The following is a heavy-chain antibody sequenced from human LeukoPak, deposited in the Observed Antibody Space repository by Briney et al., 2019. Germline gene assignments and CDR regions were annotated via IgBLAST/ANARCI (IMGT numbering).Heavy chain of an antibody. CDR3: AKDRGSSGYFDL. Sequence: GRSLRLSCAASGFTFDDYAMHWVRQAPGKGLEWVSGISWNSGSIGYADSVKGRFTISRDNAKSSLYLQMNSLRAEDMALYYCAKDRGSSGYFDLWGRGTLVTVSS. V-gene: IGHV3-9*03. CDR1: GFTFDDYA. J-gene: IGHJ2*01. CDR2: ISWNSGSI. D-gene: IGHD5-12*01.